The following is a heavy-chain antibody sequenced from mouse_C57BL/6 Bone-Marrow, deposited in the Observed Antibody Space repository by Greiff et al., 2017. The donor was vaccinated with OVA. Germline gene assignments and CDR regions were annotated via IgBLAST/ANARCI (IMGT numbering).Heavy chain of an antibody. CDR2: FYPGSGSI. CDR1: GYTFTEYT. D-gene: IGHD2-1*01. Sequence: VKLQESGAELVKPGASVKLSCKASGYTFTEYTIHWVKQRSGQGLEWIGWFYPGSGSIKYNEKFKDKATLTADKSSSTVYMELSRLTSEDSAVYFCARHERAIYYGNYEYYFDYWGQGTTLTVSS. CDR3: ARHERAIYYGNYEYYFDY. V-gene: IGHV1-62-2*01. J-gene: IGHJ2*01.